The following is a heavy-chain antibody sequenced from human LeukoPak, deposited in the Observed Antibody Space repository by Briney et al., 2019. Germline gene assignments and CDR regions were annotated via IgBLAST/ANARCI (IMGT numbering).Heavy chain of an antibody. J-gene: IGHJ4*02. CDR1: GFTFSSYW. D-gene: IGHD6-13*01. V-gene: IGHV3-30*02. Sequence: PGGSLRLSCAASGFTFSSYWMHWVRQAPGKGLEWLAFIRYDGSDKYYADSVKGRFTISRDNSKNTLFLQMSSLRPEDTAVYYCAKDSSIAAACRLGFDYWGQGTLVTVSS. CDR2: IRYDGSDK. CDR3: AKDSSIAAACRLGFDY.